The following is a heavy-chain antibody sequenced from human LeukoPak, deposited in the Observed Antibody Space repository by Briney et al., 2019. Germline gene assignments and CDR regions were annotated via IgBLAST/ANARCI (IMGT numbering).Heavy chain of an antibody. V-gene: IGHV3-30-3*02. CDR2: ISYDGSNK. CDR1: GFTFSSYA. D-gene: IGHD6-13*01. CDR3: AKWGSWSDY. J-gene: IGHJ4*02. Sequence: PGRSLRLSCAASGFTFSSYAMRWVRQAPGKGLERVAVISYDGSNKYYADSVKGRFTISRDNSKNTLYLQMNSLRAEDTAVYYCAKWGSWSDYWGQGTLVAVSS.